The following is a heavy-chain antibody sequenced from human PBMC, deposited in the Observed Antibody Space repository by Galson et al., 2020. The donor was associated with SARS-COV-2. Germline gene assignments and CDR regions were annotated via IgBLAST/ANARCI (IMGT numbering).Heavy chain of an antibody. CDR2: VNHGGNT. J-gene: IGHJ4*02. CDR1: GGSFSDFY. Sequence: SETLSLTCAVYGGSFSDFYWTWIRQPPGKGLEWIGEVNHGGNTNYNPSLKNRVTISIDTSKNQFSLKVSSVTAADTAVYYCARGGGNSYPDYWGQGTLVTVSS. V-gene: IGHV4-34*01. D-gene: IGHD5-18*01. CDR3: ARGGGNSYPDY.